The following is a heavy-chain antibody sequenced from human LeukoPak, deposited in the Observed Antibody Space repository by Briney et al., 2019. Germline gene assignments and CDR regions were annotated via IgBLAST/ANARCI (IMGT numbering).Heavy chain of an antibody. D-gene: IGHD2-2*01. CDR2: IYYSGST. CDR1: GYSISSGYY. Sequence: SETLSLTCTVSGYSISSGYYWGWIRQPPGKGLEWIGYIYYSGSTNYNPSLKSRVTISVDTSKNQFSLKLSSVTAADTAVYYCARAVVVAAADYFDYWGQGTLVTVSS. V-gene: IGHV4-61*05. CDR3: ARAVVVAAADYFDY. J-gene: IGHJ4*02.